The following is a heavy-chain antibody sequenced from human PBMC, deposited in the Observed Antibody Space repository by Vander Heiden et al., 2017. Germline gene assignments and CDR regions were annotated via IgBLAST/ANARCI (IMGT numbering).Heavy chain of an antibody. Sequence: QLQLQESGPGLVKPSETLSLTCPVSVGSIRSSSYYWGWIRPPPGQWLAWLGLFEYSGITYYNPSLKSRVTISVDTSKNQVSLKLSSVTAADTAVYYCARGPPYYDFWSGYFDYWDYWGQGTLVTVSS. D-gene: IGHD3-3*01. V-gene: IGHV4-39*01. CDR3: ARGPPYYDFWSGYFDYWDY. CDR2: FEYSGIT. CDR1: VGSIRSSSYY. J-gene: IGHJ4*02.